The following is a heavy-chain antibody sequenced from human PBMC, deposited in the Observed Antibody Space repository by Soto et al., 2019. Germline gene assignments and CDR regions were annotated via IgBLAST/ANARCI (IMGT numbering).Heavy chain of an antibody. Sequence: PSETLSLTCAVYGGSFSGYYWSWIRQPPGKGLEWIGEINHSGSTNYNPSLKSRVTISVDTSKNQFSLKLSSVTAADTAVYYCARGLRDSSSWYDYWGQGTLVTVSS. J-gene: IGHJ4*02. D-gene: IGHD6-13*01. CDR3: ARGLRDSSSWYDY. CDR2: INHSGST. V-gene: IGHV4-34*01. CDR1: GGSFSGYY.